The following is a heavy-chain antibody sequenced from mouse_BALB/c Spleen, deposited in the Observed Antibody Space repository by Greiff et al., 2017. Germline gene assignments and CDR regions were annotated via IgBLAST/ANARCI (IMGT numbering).Heavy chain of an antibody. Sequence: QVQLQQSGAELVKPGASVKLSCKASGYTFTSYYMYWVKQRPGQGLEWIGEINPSNGGTNFNEKFKSKATLTVDKSSSTAYMQLSSLTSEDSAVYYCTRGAITTAFYAMDYWGQGTSVTVSS. CDR1: GYTFTSYY. CDR3: TRGAITTAFYAMDY. J-gene: IGHJ4*01. D-gene: IGHD1-2*01. CDR2: INPSNGGT. V-gene: IGHV1S81*02.